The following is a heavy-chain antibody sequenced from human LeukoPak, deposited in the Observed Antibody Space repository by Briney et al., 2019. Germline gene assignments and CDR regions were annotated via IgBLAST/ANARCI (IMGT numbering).Heavy chain of an antibody. CDR2: IWYDGRTK. Sequence: GGSLRLSCAASGFTFSKYGIHWVRQAPGKGLEWVAVIWYDGRTKYYADSVKGRFTISRDNSKNTLYLQMNSLRAEDTAVYYCARDFEYSSSTGVYWGQGTLVTVSS. CDR1: GFTFSKYG. V-gene: IGHV3-33*01. CDR3: ARDFEYSSSTGVY. J-gene: IGHJ4*02. D-gene: IGHD5-12*01.